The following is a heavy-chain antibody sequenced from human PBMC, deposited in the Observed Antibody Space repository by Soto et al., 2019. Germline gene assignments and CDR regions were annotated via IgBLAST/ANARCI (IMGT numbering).Heavy chain of an antibody. CDR2: IYYSGST. Sequence: LSLTCTVSGGSISSGDYYWSWIRQPPGKGLEWIGYIYYSGSTYYNPSLKSRVTISVDTSKNQFSLKLSSVTAADTAVYYCARRSGPNFGTGGMDVWGQGTTVTVSS. D-gene: IGHD7-27*01. V-gene: IGHV4-30-4*01. J-gene: IGHJ6*02. CDR3: ARRSGPNFGTGGMDV. CDR1: GGSISSGDYY.